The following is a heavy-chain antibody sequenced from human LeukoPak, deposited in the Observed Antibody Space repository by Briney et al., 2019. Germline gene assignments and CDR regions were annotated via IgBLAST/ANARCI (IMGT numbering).Heavy chain of an antibody. D-gene: IGHD3-10*01. Sequence: SETLSLTCIVSGASISNYYWSWIRQPPGKGLEWLGYIYYSVSTNYNPSLKSRVTISIDTSKNQFSLKLSSVTAADTAVYYCARDLPRSGRDAFDIWGQGTMVTVSS. J-gene: IGHJ3*02. CDR1: GASISNYY. V-gene: IGHV4-59*01. CDR3: ARDLPRSGRDAFDI. CDR2: IYYSVST.